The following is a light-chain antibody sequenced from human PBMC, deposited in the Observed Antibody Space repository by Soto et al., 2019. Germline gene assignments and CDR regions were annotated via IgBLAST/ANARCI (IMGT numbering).Light chain of an antibody. CDR2: DAS. Sequence: EIVLTQSPATLSLSPGERATLSCRASQSVSSYLAWYQQKPGQAPRLLIYDASNRATGIPARFSGSGSATDFTLTISSLEPEYFAVYYCQQCSNWPPYTFGQRTKLEIK. J-gene: IGKJ2*01. CDR3: QQCSNWPPYT. V-gene: IGKV3-11*01. CDR1: QSVSSY.